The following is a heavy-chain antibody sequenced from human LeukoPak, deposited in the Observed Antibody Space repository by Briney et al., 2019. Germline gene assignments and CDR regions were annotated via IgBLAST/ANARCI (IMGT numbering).Heavy chain of an antibody. CDR3: ARGGDRSFDY. CDR2: IYFRGST. CDR1: GGSISSGSDY. V-gene: IGHV4-61*02. D-gene: IGHD3-10*01. Sequence: SETLSLTCTVSGGSISSGSDYWSWIRQPAGKGLEWIGRIYFRGSTNYNPSLKSRVTISIDTSKNQFSLNVSSVTAADTAVYYCARGGDRSFDYWGQGTLVTVSS. J-gene: IGHJ4*02.